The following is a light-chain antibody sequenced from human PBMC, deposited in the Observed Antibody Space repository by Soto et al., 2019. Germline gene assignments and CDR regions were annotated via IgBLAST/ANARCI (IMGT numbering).Light chain of an antibody. J-gene: IGKJ4*01. V-gene: IGKV1-12*01. CDR1: QDISKW. Sequence: DIQMTQSPSFVSASVGDRVTITCRASQDISKWLAWYQQKPGRAPKILIFAASTLQRGVPSRFSGSGYGTDFTLTISSLQPEDSATYYCQQADSIPLTFGGGTKV. CDR3: QQADSIPLT. CDR2: AAS.